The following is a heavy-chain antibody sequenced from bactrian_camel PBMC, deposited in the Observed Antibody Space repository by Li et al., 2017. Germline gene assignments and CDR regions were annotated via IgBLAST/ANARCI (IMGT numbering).Heavy chain of an antibody. Sequence: VQLVESGGGSVQSGGSLRLSCIVSGYTQCMGWFRQAQGKEREGVATLDRFGRMNYASSVKGRFTIRKDNAKNTLYLQMNSLKPEDTAMYYCAIDTYCSDGWPVEFADWGQGTQVTVS. D-gene: IGHD5*01. CDR1: GYTQC. V-gene: IGHV3S53*01. CDR2: LDRFGRM. J-gene: IGHJ4*01. CDR3: AIDTYCSDGWPVEFAD.